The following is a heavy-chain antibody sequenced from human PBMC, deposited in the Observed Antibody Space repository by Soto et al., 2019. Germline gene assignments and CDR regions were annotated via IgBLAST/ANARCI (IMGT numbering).Heavy chain of an antibody. D-gene: IGHD3-16*01. CDR2: ITSGGRDT. Sequence: QMQLVESGGGVVQPGRSLRLSCVGSGFTFKNFFMYWVRQTPGKGLEWVADITSGGRDTHYADSVRGRFTISRDDSKSTVYLQMNSLKSEDTAEYYCAKGGGGARVDEPPYGMDVW. CDR1: GFTFKNFF. V-gene: IGHV3-30*18. CDR3: AKGGGGARVDEPPYGMDV. J-gene: IGHJ6*01.